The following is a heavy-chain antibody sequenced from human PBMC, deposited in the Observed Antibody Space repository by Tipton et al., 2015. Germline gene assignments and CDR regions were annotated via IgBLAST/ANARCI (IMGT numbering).Heavy chain of an antibody. CDR3: ARSRYTVTPDS. CDR2: IRYTGIT. Sequence: TLSLTCTVSSDSISKYYWTWIRQPPGKELQWIGYIRYTGITNYNPSLKSRVTISVDTSKTQFSLTVTSVTAADTAVYYCARSRYTVTPDSWGQGTLVTVSS. CDR1: SDSISKYY. V-gene: IGHV4-59*08. J-gene: IGHJ4*02. D-gene: IGHD4-17*01.